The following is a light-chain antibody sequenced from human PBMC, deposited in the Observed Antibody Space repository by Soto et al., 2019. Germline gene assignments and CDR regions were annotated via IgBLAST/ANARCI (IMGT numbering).Light chain of an antibody. CDR3: CAYSTSGTHV. J-gene: IGLJ1*01. Sequence: QSVLTQPASVSGSPGQSITFSCTGTSSDVGSYDYVSWHQQHPGKAPKLIIYDVKNRPSGVPSRFSGSKSGNTSSLIISWLQTEDDADYYCCAYSTSGTHVFGAGTKLTV. CDR2: DVK. V-gene: IGLV2-14*03. CDR1: SSDVGSYDY.